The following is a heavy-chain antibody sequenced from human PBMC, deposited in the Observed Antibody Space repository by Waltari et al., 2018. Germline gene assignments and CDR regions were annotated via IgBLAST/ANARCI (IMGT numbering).Heavy chain of an antibody. V-gene: IGHV4-34*01. CDR2: IYYSGST. Sequence: QVQLQQWGAGLLKPSETLSLTCAVYGGSFSGYYWSWIRQPPGKGLEWIGYIYYSGSTYYNPSLKSRVTISVDTSKNQFSLKLSSVTAADTAVYYCARVERAIRGSGSPKIDYWGQGTLVTVSS. CDR1: GGSFSGYY. CDR3: ARVERAIRGSGSPKIDY. J-gene: IGHJ4*02. D-gene: IGHD3-10*01.